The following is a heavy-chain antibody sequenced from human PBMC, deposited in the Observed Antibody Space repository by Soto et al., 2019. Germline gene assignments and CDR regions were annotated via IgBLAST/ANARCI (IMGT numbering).Heavy chain of an antibody. V-gene: IGHV1-18*04. Sequence: QVTLVQSGAEVKKPGASVKVSCEASGYTFVNYGISWVRQAPGHGLEWMGYIFNSGTTFYNPSLTSRLSISMDTSGNHFSLELRSVTAADTAVYYCALALGPTTGLDYWGQGTLVTVSS. CDR1: GYTFVNYG. J-gene: IGHJ4*02. D-gene: IGHD1-26*01. CDR3: ALALGPTTGLDY. CDR2: IFNSGTT.